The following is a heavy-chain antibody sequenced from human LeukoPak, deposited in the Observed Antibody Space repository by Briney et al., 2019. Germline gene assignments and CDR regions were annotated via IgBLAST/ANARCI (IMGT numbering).Heavy chain of an antibody. Sequence: PGGSLRLSCAASHFTFTTYWMSWLRQAPGKGLEWVANIKPDGSGKYYVDSVKGRFTISRDNSKNTLYLQMNSLRAEDTAIYYCAKDYEFGGVIVPMGGYWGQGTLVTVSS. J-gene: IGHJ4*02. CDR1: HFTFTTYW. CDR2: IKPDGSGK. V-gene: IGHV3-7*03. D-gene: IGHD3-16*02. CDR3: AKDYEFGGVIVPMGGY.